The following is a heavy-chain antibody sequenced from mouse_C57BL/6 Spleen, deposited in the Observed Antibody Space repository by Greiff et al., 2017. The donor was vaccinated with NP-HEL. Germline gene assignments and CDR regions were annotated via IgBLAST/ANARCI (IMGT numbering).Heavy chain of an antibody. CDR1: GYTFTSYW. Sequence: QVQLQQPGAELVKPGASVKLSCKASGYTFTSYWMHWVKQRPGRGLEWIGRIDPNSGGTKYNEKFKSKATLTVDKPSSTAYMQLSSLTSEDSAVYDCAREEDGNYGRFAYWGQGTLVTVSA. CDR3: AREEDGNYGRFAY. CDR2: IDPNSGGT. V-gene: IGHV1-72*01. J-gene: IGHJ3*01. D-gene: IGHD2-1*01.